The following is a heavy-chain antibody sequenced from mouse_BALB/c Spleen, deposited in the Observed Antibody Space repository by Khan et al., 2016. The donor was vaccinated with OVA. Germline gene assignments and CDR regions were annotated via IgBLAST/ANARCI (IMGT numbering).Heavy chain of an antibody. D-gene: IGHD1-1*01. CDR2: INPSSDFN. J-gene: IGHJ3*01. Sequence: QVQLQQSGAELARPGASVKMSCKASGYIFTSYMIHWVKQRPGQGLEWIGDINPSSDFNNYNQKFKAKATLTADKSSSTAYMQLSSLTSEDSAVYYCARGGYGSFGYWGQGTLVTVSA. CDR3: ARGGYGSFGY. V-gene: IGHV1-4*01. CDR1: GYIFTSYM.